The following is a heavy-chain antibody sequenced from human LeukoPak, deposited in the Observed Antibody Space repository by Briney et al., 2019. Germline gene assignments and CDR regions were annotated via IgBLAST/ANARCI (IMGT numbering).Heavy chain of an antibody. CDR3: ARDWDFYPSESANWFDP. CDR1: GGTFSSYV. J-gene: IGHJ5*02. V-gene: IGHV1-2*02. Sequence: GASVKVSCKASGGTFSSYVISWVRQAPGQGLEWMGWINPNSGGTNNAQKFQGRVTMTRDTSISTAYMELSRLRSDDTAVYYCARDWDFYPSESANWFDPWGQGTLVTVSS. D-gene: IGHD3-10*01. CDR2: INPNSGGT.